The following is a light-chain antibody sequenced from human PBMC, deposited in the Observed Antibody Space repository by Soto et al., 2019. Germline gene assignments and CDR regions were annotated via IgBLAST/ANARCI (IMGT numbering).Light chain of an antibody. CDR2: EVS. CDR1: NSDIGTYNY. CDR3: SSYTSSNTHWV. Sequence: QAVVTQPASVSGSPGQSITISCTGTNSDIGTYNYVSWYQQHPGKAPKVMIYEVSNRPSGVSNRFSGSKSGNTASLTISGLQSEDEADYYCSSYTSSNTHWVFGGGTKLTVL. V-gene: IGLV2-14*01. J-gene: IGLJ3*02.